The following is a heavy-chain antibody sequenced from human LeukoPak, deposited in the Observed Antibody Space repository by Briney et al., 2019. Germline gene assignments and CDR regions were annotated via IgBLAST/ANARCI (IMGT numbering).Heavy chain of an antibody. CDR1: EFTVSTNY. CDR2: IYSTGGK. CDR3: ARGSDGWFAFDY. D-gene: IGHD6-19*01. J-gene: IGHJ4*02. Sequence: PGGSLRLSCAASEFTVSTNYMSWVRQAPGKGLEWVSIIYSTGGKYYADSVKGRFTISRDNSKRTLYLQMNSLRGEDTAVYYCARGSDGWFAFDYWGQGILVTVSS. V-gene: IGHV3-66*01.